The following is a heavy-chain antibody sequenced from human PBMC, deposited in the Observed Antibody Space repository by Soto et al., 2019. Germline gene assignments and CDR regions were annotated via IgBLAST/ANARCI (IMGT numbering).Heavy chain of an antibody. J-gene: IGHJ3*02. CDR2: IGTHADTT. D-gene: IGHD3-16*01. CDR3: ARPYVEVAVNDAFDI. Sequence: EVRLLESGGGLVQPGGSLRLSCAASGFTFSTYALTWVRQAPGKGLEWVSSIGTHADTTYYVDSVKGRFSISRDNSKNTVYLQMSSLSAEDTAVYYCARPYVEVAVNDAFDIWGRGTMVTVSS. V-gene: IGHV3-23*01. CDR1: GFTFSTYA.